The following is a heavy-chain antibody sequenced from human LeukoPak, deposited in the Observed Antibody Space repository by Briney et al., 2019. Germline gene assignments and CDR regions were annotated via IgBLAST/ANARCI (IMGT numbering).Heavy chain of an antibody. Sequence: GGSLRLSCAASGFTFSDYYMNWIRQAPGKGLEWVSAISGSGGSTYYADSVKGRFTISRDNSKNTLYLQMNSLRAEDTAVYYCAKDRSTMVRGVITSEFDYWGQGTLVTVSS. J-gene: IGHJ4*02. D-gene: IGHD3-10*01. V-gene: IGHV3-23*01. CDR3: AKDRSTMVRGVITSEFDY. CDR1: GFTFSDYY. CDR2: ISGSGGST.